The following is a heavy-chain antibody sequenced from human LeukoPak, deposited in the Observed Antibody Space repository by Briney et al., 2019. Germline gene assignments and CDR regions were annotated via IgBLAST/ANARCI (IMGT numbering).Heavy chain of an antibody. CDR3: ARGVVLRFLERPASYMDV. D-gene: IGHD3-3*01. V-gene: IGHV4-4*07. CDR2: IYTSGST. Sequence: SETLSLTCTVSGGSISSYYWSWIRQPAGKGLEWIGRIYTSGSTNYNPSLKSRVTMSVDTSKNQFSLKLSSVTAAATAVYYCARGVVLRFLERPASYMDVWGKGTTVTVSS. CDR1: GGSISSYY. J-gene: IGHJ6*03.